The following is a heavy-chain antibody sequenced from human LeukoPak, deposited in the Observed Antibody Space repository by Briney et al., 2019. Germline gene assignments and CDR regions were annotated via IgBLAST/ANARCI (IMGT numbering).Heavy chain of an antibody. CDR2: ISTDNLYT. CDR3: ARGNSFSYPD. J-gene: IGHJ4*02. V-gene: IGHV3-11*06. Sequence: GGSLRLSCAVSGFTFSDFYMSWIRQAPGKGLEWLSFISTDNLYTNSAASVKGRFTISRDNAKNTLFLQMNSLRAEDTAVYYCARGNSFSYPDWGQGTLVTVSS. CDR1: GFTFSDFY. D-gene: IGHD3-16*02.